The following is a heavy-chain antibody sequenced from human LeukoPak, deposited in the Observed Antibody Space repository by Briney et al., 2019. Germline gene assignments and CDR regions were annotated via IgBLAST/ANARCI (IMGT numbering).Heavy chain of an antibody. CDR2: INHSGST. CDR3: ERVVGYGDYLRPGAFDI. Sequence: SETLSLTCAVSGGSFSGYYWSWIRQPPGKGLEWIGEINHSGSTNYNPSLKSRVTISVDTSKNQFSLTPSSVTAADTAVYPCERVVGYGDYLRPGAFDIWGPGKMVTVSS. CDR1: GGSFSGYY. V-gene: IGHV4-34*01. D-gene: IGHD4-17*01. J-gene: IGHJ3*02.